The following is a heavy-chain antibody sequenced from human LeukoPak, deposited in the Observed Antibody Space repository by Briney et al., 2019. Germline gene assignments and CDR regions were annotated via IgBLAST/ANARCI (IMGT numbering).Heavy chain of an antibody. CDR3: ARYYYDSTGGFDY. J-gene: IGHJ4*02. D-gene: IGHD3-22*01. CDR1: GFTFSSYS. CDR2: ISSSSSTI. Sequence: GGSLRLSCAASGFTFSSYSMNWVRQAPGKGLEWVSYISSSSSTIYYADSVKGRFTISRDNAKNSLYLQMNSLRAEDTAVYYCARYYYDSTGGFDYWGQGTLVTVSS. V-gene: IGHV3-48*01.